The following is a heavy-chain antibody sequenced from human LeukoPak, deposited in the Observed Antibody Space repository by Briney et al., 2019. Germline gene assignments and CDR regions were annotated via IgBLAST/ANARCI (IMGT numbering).Heavy chain of an antibody. V-gene: IGHV4-31*03. CDR1: GGSISSGGYY. J-gene: IGHJ4*02. D-gene: IGHD5-18*01. CDR3: ARHVDTGTSGFDY. Sequence: SETLSLTCTVSGGSISSGGYYWSWIRQHPGKGLEWIGYIYYSGSTYYNPSLKSRVTISVDTSKNQFSLKLSSVTAADTAVYYCARHVDTGTSGFDYWGQGTLVTVSS. CDR2: IYYSGST.